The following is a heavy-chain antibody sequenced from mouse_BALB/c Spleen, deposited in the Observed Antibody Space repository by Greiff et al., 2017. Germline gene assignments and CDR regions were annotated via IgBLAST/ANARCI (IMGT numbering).Heavy chain of an antibody. CDR2: INPSNGGT. J-gene: IGHJ3*01. V-gene: IGHV1S81*02. CDR3: TRDGY. Sequence: QVQLQQSGAELVKPGASVKLSCKASGYTFTSYYMYWVKQRPEQGLEWIGEINPSNGGTNFNEKFKSKATLTVDKSSSTAYMQLSSLTSEDSAVYYCTRDGYWGQGTLVTVSA. CDR1: GYTFTSYY.